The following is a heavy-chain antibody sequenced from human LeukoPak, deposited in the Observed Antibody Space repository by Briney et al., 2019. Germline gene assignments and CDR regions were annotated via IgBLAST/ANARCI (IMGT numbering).Heavy chain of an antibody. CDR1: GDSVSTDSVT. Sequence: SQTLSLTCAISGDSVSTDSVTWNWFRQSPSRGLEWLGRTYARSKLYDDYAESVKGQIGINVDTSKNQFSLQLISVTPDDTAIYFCARVDRGGWYDFWGQGTLVTVSS. CDR3: ARVDRGGWYDF. CDR2: TYARSKLYD. V-gene: IGHV6-1*01. J-gene: IGHJ4*02. D-gene: IGHD6-19*01.